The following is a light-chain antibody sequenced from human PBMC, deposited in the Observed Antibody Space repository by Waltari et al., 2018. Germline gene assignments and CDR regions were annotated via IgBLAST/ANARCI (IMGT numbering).Light chain of an antibody. CDR1: MLPQTY. Sequence: SSALTQPSPVSVSPCQTARIPCSEAMLPQTYTRCFQQKQGQAPVLVLEQDRARPSGIKERFACSSSGTTVTLTISGAQVEDEADYYCYSTTDNNLGVFGPGTRVTVL. V-gene: IGLV3-27*01. CDR3: YSTTDNNLGV. J-gene: IGLJ1*01. CDR2: QDR.